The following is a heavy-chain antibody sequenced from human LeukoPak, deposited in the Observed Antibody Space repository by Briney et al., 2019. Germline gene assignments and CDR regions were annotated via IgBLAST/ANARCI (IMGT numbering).Heavy chain of an antibody. Sequence: LRLSCAASGFTFSSYAMSWIRQPPGKGLEWVGYVYYSGSTYYNPSLKSRVTILVDTSKNQFSLKLSSLTAADTAVYYCASLPAAIKSIDYWGQGTLVTVSS. V-gene: IGHV4-30-4*08. CDR1: GFTFSSYA. CDR2: VYYSGST. CDR3: ASLPAAIKSIDY. J-gene: IGHJ4*02. D-gene: IGHD2-2*01.